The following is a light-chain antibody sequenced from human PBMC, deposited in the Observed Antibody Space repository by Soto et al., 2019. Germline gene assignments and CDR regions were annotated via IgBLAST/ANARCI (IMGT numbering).Light chain of an antibody. J-gene: IGLJ3*02. CDR2: VEGSGSY. V-gene: IGLV4-60*03. Sequence: QPVLTQSSSASASLGSSVKLTCTLSSGHSSYIIAWHQQQPGKAPRYLMKVEGSGSYNKGSGVPDRFSGSSSGADRYLTISNLQSEDEAEYYCETSDSNTRVFGGGTKVTVL. CDR1: SGHSSYI. CDR3: ETSDSNTRV.